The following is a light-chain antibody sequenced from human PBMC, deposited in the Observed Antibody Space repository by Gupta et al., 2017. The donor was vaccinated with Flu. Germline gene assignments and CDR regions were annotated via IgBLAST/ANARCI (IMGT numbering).Light chain of an antibody. CDR2: ATS. Sequence: DIQMTQSPSSLSAYVGDRVTITCRASQSIRSYLNWYQQQPGKAPKLLIYATSNLQSGVPSRFSGGGSGTDFTLTISSLQPEDFATYYCQQSSSTPLTFGQGTKLEIK. J-gene: IGKJ2*01. CDR1: QSIRSY. V-gene: IGKV1-39*01. CDR3: QQSSSTPLT.